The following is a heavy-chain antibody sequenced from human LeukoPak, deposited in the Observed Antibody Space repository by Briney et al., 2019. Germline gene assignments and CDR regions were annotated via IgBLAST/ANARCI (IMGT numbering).Heavy chain of an antibody. CDR2: IIFSGRAT. CDR3: AKDGLYYDGSEHVYYFDS. CDR1: GFTFSSSA. Sequence: PGGSLRHSCAASGFTFSSSAMTWGRQGPGTGLEFVAFIIFSGRATYYDDSVTGRFTISRDNSKNTLYLQMNSLRAEDTALYYCAKDGLYYDGSEHVYYFDSWGQGTLVTVSS. J-gene: IGHJ4*02. V-gene: IGHV3-23*01. D-gene: IGHD3-22*01.